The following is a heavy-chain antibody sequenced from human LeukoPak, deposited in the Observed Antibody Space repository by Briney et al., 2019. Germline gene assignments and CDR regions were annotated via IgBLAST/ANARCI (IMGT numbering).Heavy chain of an antibody. J-gene: IGHJ3*02. CDR1: GFTVSTTY. V-gene: IGHV3-53*01. CDR2: IYTGGST. CDR3: ARDLGTNDAFDI. Sequence: GGSLRLSCAASGFTVSTTYMSWVRQAPGKGLEWVSIIYTGGSTYYAHSVKGRYTISRDNSKNTVYLQMNSLRAEDTAVYFCARDLGTNDAFDIWGQGTMLTVSS. D-gene: IGHD7-27*01.